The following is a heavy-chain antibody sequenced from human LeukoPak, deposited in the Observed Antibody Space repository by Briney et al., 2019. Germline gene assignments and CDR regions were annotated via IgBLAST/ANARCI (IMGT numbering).Heavy chain of an antibody. J-gene: IGHJ4*02. CDR1: GYTFTSYY. Sequence: ASVKVSCKASGYTFTSYYMHWVRQAPGQGLEWMGITNPSGGSTSYAQKFQGRVTMTRDTSTSTVYMELSSLRSEDTAVYYCARGGCSSTSCYKAALDYWGQGTLVTVSS. V-gene: IGHV1-46*01. CDR3: ARGGCSSTSCYKAALDY. D-gene: IGHD2-2*02. CDR2: TNPSGGST.